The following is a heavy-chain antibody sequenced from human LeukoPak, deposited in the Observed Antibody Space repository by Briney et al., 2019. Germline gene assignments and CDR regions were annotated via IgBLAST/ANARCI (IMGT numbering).Heavy chain of an antibody. CDR3: ARGGMITFGGDKRLFDP. Sequence: SETLSLTCAVYGGSFSGYYWSWIRQPPGKGLEWIGEINHSGSTNYNPSLKSRVTISVDTSKNQFSLKLSSVTAADTAVYYCARGGMITFGGDKRLFDPWGQGTLVTVSS. CDR1: GGSFSGYY. J-gene: IGHJ5*02. CDR2: INHSGST. D-gene: IGHD3-16*01. V-gene: IGHV4-34*01.